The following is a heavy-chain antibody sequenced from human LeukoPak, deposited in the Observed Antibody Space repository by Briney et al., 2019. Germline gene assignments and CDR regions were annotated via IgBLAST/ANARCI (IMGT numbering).Heavy chain of an antibody. J-gene: IGHJ5*02. Sequence: GASVKVSCKASGYTFTGYYMHWVRQALGQGLEWMGWINPNSGGTNYAQKFQGWVTMTRDTSISTAYMVLSRLRSDDTAVYYCARGARRTLWFGERRYNRFDPWGQGTLVTVSS. CDR1: GYTFTGYY. CDR3: ARGARRTLWFGERRYNRFDP. D-gene: IGHD3-10*01. V-gene: IGHV1-2*04. CDR2: INPNSGGT.